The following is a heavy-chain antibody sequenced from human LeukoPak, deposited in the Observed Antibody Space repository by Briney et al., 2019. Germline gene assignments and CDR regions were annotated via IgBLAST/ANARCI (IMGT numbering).Heavy chain of an antibody. CDR3: ARDQEGFDY. V-gene: IGHV1-46*01. Sequence: ASVKVSCKATGYTFTSYYMHWVRQAPGQGLEWMGMIYPRDGSTSYAQKFQGRVTVTRDTSTSTVHMELSGLRSEDTAVYYCARDQEGFDYWGQGTLVTVSS. CDR2: IYPRDGST. CDR1: GYTFTSYY. J-gene: IGHJ4*02.